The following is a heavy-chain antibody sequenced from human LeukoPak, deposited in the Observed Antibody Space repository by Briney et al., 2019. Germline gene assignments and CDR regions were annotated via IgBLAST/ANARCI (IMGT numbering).Heavy chain of an antibody. CDR2: IYHSGIT. Sequence: SETLSLTCTVSGYSISSGYYWGWIRQPAGNGLEWIGSIYHSGITYYNPSLKGRVTISVDTSKNQFSLKLSSVTAADTAVYYCARVRYSSLNFDYWGQGTLVTVSS. D-gene: IGHD6-19*01. CDR3: ARVRYSSLNFDY. V-gene: IGHV4-38-2*02. CDR1: GYSISSGYY. J-gene: IGHJ4*02.